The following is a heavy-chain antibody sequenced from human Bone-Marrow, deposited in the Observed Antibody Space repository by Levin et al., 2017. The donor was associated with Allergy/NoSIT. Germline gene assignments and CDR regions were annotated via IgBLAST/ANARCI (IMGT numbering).Heavy chain of an antibody. CDR1: GGTFSSYA. V-gene: IGHV1-69*01. J-gene: IGHJ6*02. CDR2: IIPIFGTA. CDR3: ARDDYDILTGYYEERYYYYYGMDV. D-gene: IGHD3-9*01. Sequence: KISCKASGGTFSSYAISWVRQAPGQGLEWMGGIIPIFGTANYAQKFQGRVTITADESTSTAYMELSSLRSEDTAVYYCARDDYDILTGYYEERYYYYYGMDVWGQGTTVTVSS.